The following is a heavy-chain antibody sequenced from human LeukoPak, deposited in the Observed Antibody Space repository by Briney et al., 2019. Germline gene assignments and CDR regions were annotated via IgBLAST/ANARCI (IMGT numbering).Heavy chain of an antibody. J-gene: IGHJ3*02. D-gene: IGHD1-26*01. CDR2: IKQDGSEK. CDR3: ARGVGQDAFDI. CDR1: GFTFSSYW. Sequence: PGGSLRLSCAASGFTFSSYWMSWVRQAPGKGLEWVANIKQDGSEKYYVDSVKGRFTISRDNAKNSLYLQMTNLRVEDTAVYYCARGVGQDAFDIWGQGTMVTVSS. V-gene: IGHV3-7*03.